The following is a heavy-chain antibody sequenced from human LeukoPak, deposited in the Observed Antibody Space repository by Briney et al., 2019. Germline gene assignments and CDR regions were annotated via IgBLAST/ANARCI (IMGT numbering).Heavy chain of an antibody. J-gene: IGHJ4*02. D-gene: IGHD6-6*01. CDR3: ARGPNSNWSGLDF. V-gene: IGHV3-74*01. CDR2: ISPTGSTT. CDR1: GFSFSGHW. Sequence: GGSLRLSCTASGFSFSGHWMHWARQLPGKGLVWVSRISPTGSTTSYADSVKGRFTVSGDNAKNTLYLQVNNLRAEDTAVYYCARGPNSNWSGLDFWGQGTLLTVSS.